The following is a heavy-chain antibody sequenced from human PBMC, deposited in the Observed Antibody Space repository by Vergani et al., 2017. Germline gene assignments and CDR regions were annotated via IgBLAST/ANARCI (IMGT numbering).Heavy chain of an antibody. CDR3: AKHFSGWGIDY. CDR1: GFTLSNYD. CDR2: IQFDGSNQ. D-gene: IGHD6-19*01. V-gene: IGHV3-30*02. J-gene: IGHJ4*02. Sequence: QVQLVESGGGVVQRGGSLRLSCATSGFTLSNYDMQWIRQGPGKGLEFVAFIQFDGSNQYYADSVKGLFTLSRDFSTNTLYLQMNSMRTDDTATYYCAKHFSGWGIDYWGQGTQVIVSS.